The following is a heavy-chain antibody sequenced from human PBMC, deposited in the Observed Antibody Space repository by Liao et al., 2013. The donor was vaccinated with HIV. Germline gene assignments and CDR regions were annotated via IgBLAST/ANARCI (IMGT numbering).Heavy chain of an antibody. Sequence: QVQLHQRGAGLLKPSETLSLTCAVHGGSFRGYFWSWIRQFPGQALEWIGEIDHAGSTTYNPSLKSRVTMSVDTSKTQFSLRLTSVTAADTAVYYCARDLGAATGIDYWGQGTLVTVSS. CDR1: GGSFRGYF. V-gene: IGHV4-34*01. D-gene: IGHD6-13*01. CDR3: ARDLGAATGIDY. CDR2: IDHAGST. J-gene: IGHJ4*02.